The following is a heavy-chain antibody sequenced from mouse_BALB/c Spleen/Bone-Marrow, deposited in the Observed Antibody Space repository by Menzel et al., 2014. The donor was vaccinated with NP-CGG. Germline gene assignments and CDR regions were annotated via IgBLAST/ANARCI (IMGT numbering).Heavy chain of an antibody. D-gene: IGHD2-4*01. V-gene: IGHV5-12*02. J-gene: IGHJ4*01. CDR3: ARKGAMITHYYAMDY. CDR2: ITKGGGST. Sequence: EVQLVESGGGLVQPGGSLTLSCATSGLTFSDYYMYWVRQTPETRLEWVAYITKGGGSTYYPDIVKGRFTISRDNAKNTLDLQMTSLRSEDTAMYYCARKGAMITHYYAMDYWGQGTSVTVSS. CDR1: GLTFSDYY.